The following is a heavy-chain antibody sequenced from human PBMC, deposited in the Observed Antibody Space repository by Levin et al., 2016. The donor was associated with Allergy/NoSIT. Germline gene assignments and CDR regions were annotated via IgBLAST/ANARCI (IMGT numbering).Heavy chain of an antibody. Sequence: WIRQPPGKGLEWVAVIWYDGSYKYFADSVKGRFTVFRDKSKNTLYLQMSSLRVEDTAVYYCARPKGPQMTTVTNDAFDIWGQGTMVTVSS. D-gene: IGHD4-17*01. J-gene: IGHJ3*02. CDR2: IWYDGSYK. V-gene: IGHV3-33*01. CDR3: ARPKGPQMTTVTNDAFDI.